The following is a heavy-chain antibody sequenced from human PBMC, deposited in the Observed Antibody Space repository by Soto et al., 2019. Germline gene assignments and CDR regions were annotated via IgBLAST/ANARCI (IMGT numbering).Heavy chain of an antibody. CDR1: GFTFSNYA. CDR2: ISGAGGAT. D-gene: IGHD1-26*01. CDR3: AKDHGTYASVGGDY. Sequence: EVQLLESGGGLVQPGGSLRLSCAASGFTFSNYAMIWVRQAPGKGLEWVSTISGAGGATFYADSVKGRFTISRDNSNGTMLLHLNSLRAEDTALYYCAKDHGTYASVGGDYWGQGTLVTVSS. V-gene: IGHV3-23*01. J-gene: IGHJ4*02.